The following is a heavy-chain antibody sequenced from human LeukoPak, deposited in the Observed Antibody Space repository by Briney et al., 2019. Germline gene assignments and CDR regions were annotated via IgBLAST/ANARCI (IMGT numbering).Heavy chain of an antibody. CDR1: GGSISSSTYY. V-gene: IGHV4-39*07. J-gene: IGHJ4*02. CDR3: ARVVYSSSTLDY. CDR2: IYYSGST. D-gene: IGHD6-6*01. Sequence: SETLSLTCSVSGGSISSSTYYWGWIRQPPGKGLEWIGSIYYSGSTYYNPSLKSRVTISVDRSKNQFSLKLSSVTAADTAVYYCARVVYSSSTLDYWGQGTLVTVSS.